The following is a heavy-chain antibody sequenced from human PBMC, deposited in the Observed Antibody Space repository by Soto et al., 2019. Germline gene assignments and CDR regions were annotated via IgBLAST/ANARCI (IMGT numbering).Heavy chain of an antibody. J-gene: IGHJ6*02. CDR1: GCTFTSYA. V-gene: IGHV1-3*01. CDR2: INAGNGNT. Sequence: ASVKVSCKASGCTFTSYAMHWVRQAPGQRLEWMGWINAGNGNTKYSQKFQGRVTITRDTSASTAYMELSSLRSEDTAVYYCASTLTRSGYGSSSHLRNYYYYYGMDVWGQGTTVTVSS. D-gene: IGHD5-12*01. CDR3: ASTLTRSGYGSSSHLRNYYYYYGMDV.